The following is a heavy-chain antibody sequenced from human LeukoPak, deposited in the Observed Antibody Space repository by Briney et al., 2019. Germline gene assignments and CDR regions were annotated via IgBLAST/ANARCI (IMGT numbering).Heavy chain of an antibody. CDR1: GGSISTGSYY. CDR3: ARDYGSGDQKCFDP. V-gene: IGHV4-61*02. D-gene: IGHD3-10*01. J-gene: IGHJ5*02. CDR2: IYTSGST. Sequence: PAQTLSLTCTVSGGSISTGSYYWNWIRQPAGKGLEWIGRIYTSGSTNYTPSLKSRVTVSVDTSKNQFSLKLSSATAAATAVYYCARDYGSGDQKCFDPWGQGTLVTVSS.